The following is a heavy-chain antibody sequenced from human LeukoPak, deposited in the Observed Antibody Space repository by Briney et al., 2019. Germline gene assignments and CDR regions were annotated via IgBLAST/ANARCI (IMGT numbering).Heavy chain of an antibody. CDR1: GLTFSTSG. J-gene: IGHJ4*02. V-gene: IGHV3-21*06. CDR2: IGTTGSAS. CDR3: ATETNGRHYDY. D-gene: IGHD1-14*01. Sequence: GGSLRLSCTASGLTFSTSGFNWVRQAPGKGLEWVASIGTTGSASFHADSIKGRFTISRDKANNSLSLQMNSLRAEDTAVYYCATETNGRHYDYWGQGTLLTVSS.